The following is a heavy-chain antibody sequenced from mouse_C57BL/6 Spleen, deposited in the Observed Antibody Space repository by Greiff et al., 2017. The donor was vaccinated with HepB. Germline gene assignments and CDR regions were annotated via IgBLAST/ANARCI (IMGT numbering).Heavy chain of an antibody. CDR3: ARRGYGSSYDAMDY. CDR1: GYTFTSYW. CDR2: IDPSDSYT. J-gene: IGHJ4*01. Sequence: VQRVESGAELVMPGASVKLSCKASGYTFTSYWMHWVKQRPGQGLEWIGEIDPSDSYTNYNQKFKGKSTLTVDKSSSTAYMQLSSLTSEDSAVYYCARRGYGSSYDAMDYWGQGTSVTVSS. D-gene: IGHD1-1*01. V-gene: IGHV1-69*01.